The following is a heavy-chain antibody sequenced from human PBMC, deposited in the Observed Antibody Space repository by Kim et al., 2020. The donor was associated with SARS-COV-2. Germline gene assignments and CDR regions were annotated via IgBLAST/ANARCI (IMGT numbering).Heavy chain of an antibody. CDR1: GFAVGWNY. J-gene: IGHJ4*02. D-gene: IGHD6-19*01. CDR3: ARKTDRAGHGDF. CDR2: IYSNGDT. V-gene: IGHV3-53*01. Sequence: GGSLRLSCAVSGFAVGWNYMTWVRQAPGKGPEWVSLIYSNGDTKYADSVRGRFTISRDGSKNKLFLQMNSLRAEDSAVYYCARKTDRAGHGDFWGRGTL.